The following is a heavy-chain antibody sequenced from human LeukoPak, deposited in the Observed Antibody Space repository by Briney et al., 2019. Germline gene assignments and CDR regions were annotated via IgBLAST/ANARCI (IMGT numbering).Heavy chain of an antibody. CDR3: ARGLWFGDENPPYFDY. CDR1: GVSISSSNSY. Sequence: SETLSLTCTVSGVSISSSNSYWGWIRQPPGTGLEWIGSIYYTGNTYYNASLKSRVTISVDTSKNQFSLKLSSVTAADTAVYYCARGLWFGDENPPYFDYWGQGTLVTVSS. CDR2: IYYTGNT. V-gene: IGHV4-39*07. J-gene: IGHJ4*02. D-gene: IGHD3-10*01.